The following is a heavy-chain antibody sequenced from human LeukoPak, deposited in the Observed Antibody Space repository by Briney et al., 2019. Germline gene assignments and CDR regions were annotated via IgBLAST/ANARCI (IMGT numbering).Heavy chain of an antibody. J-gene: IGHJ4*02. CDR1: GFTFSSYA. V-gene: IGHV3-23*01. Sequence: GGSLRLSCAASGFTFSSYAMNWVRQAPGKGLEWVSTVTGTSGSTYYADSVKGRFTISRDNSKNTLYLQMNSLGAEDTAVYYCAKDLSSGWYIFDYWGQGTLVT. D-gene: IGHD6-19*01. CDR2: VTGTSGST. CDR3: AKDLSSGWYIFDY.